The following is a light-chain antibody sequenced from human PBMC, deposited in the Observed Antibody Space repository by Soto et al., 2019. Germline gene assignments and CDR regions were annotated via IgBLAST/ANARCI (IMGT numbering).Light chain of an antibody. J-gene: IGLJ3*02. CDR3: QTWDTGIRV. V-gene: IGLV4-69*01. CDR1: SGHSNYA. CDR2: LKIDGSH. Sequence: QPVLTQSPSASASLGASVKLTCTLSSGHSNYAIAWHQQQPEKGPRYLMKLKIDGSHKKGDGIPDRFSGSSSGAERYLTISSLQPEDEADYYCQTWDTGIRVFGGGTKLTVL.